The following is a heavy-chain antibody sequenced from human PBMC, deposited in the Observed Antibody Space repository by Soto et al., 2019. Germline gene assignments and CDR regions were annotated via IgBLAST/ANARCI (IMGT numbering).Heavy chain of an antibody. CDR3: ARIPVDTYMINWFDP. J-gene: IGHJ5*02. D-gene: IGHD5-18*01. CDR2: IYYSGST. V-gene: IGHV4-61*08. CDR1: GGSASSGDYY. Sequence: SETLSLTCTVSGGSASSGDYYWSWIRQPPGKGLEWIGYIYYSGSTNYNPSLKSRVSISLDTSKNQFSLRLTSVTAADTAVYYCARIPVDTYMINWFDPWGQGTLVTVSS.